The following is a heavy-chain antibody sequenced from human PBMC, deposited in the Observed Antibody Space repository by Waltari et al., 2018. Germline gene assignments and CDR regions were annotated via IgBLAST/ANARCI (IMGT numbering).Heavy chain of an antibody. CDR1: EFLFSDSA. Sequence: VQVLQSGGGLVQPGGSLRLSCVVPEFLFSDSALTWVRQAPGRGLEWISVISKNGDRRHYADSVEGRFTVSRDNSKNTLYLEMNSLRVEDTAVYYCTRDAVEFCYPGYCQADYWGQGSLVTVSS. V-gene: IGHV3-23*01. CDR3: TRDAVEFCYPGYCQADY. D-gene: IGHD3-3*02. CDR2: ISKNGDRR. J-gene: IGHJ4*02.